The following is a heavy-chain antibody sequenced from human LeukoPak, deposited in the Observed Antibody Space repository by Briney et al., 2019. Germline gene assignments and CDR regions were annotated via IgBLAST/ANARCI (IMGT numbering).Heavy chain of an antibody. J-gene: IGHJ6*02. Sequence: GGSLRLSCAASEFTFSSYEMNWVRQAPGKGLEWVSYISSSGSTIYYADSVEGRFTISRDNAKNSLYLQMNSLRAEDTAVYYCARDQITMVRGVPLYYYYGMDVWGQGTTVTVSS. V-gene: IGHV3-48*03. CDR3: ARDQITMVRGVPLYYYYGMDV. CDR2: ISSSGSTI. CDR1: EFTFSSYE. D-gene: IGHD3-10*01.